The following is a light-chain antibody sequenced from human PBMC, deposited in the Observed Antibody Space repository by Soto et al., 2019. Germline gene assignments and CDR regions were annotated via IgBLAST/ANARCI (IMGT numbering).Light chain of an antibody. CDR1: QGVTTN. J-gene: IGKJ5*01. V-gene: IGKV3-15*01. CDR2: DVS. Sequence: IVMTHSPATLSVSPGEIATLSCRAGQGVTTNFAWYQQKSGQSPRLLIYDVSIRATGVPARFSATGSETDFTLTISGLQSEDSAVYFCQQYNNWPFSFGQGTRLEIK. CDR3: QQYNNWPFS.